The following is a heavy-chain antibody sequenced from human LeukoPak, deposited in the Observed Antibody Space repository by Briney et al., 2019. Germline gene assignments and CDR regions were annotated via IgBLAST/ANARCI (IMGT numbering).Heavy chain of an antibody. D-gene: IGHD2-15*01. J-gene: IGHJ4*02. CDR2: IIPIFGTA. Sequence: ASVKVSCKASGGTFSSYAISWVRQAPGQGLERMGGIIPIFGTANYAQKFQGRVTITADKSTSTAYMELSSLRSEDTAVYYCARSRDIVVVVAATHTQYYFDYWGQGTLVTVSS. CDR3: ARSRDIVVVVAATHTQYYFDY. V-gene: IGHV1-69*06. CDR1: GGTFSSYA.